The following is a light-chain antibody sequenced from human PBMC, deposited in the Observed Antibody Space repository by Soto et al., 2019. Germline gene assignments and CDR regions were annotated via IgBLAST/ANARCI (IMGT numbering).Light chain of an antibody. V-gene: IGLV2-14*01. CDR1: SSEVGSYNS. J-gene: IGLJ1*01. CDR3: SSFTSSTSYV. Sequence: QSVLTQPASVSGSPGQSIAISCTGTSSEVGSYNSVSWYQQYPGKAPKLMINDVNNRPSGVSDRFSGSKSGNTASLTISGLQAEDEADYYCSSFTSSTSYVFGGGTKVTVL. CDR2: DVN.